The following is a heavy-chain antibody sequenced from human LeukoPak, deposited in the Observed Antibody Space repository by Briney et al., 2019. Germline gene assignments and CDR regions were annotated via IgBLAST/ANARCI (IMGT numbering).Heavy chain of an antibody. CDR3: ARDLGGSLNVGIDY. J-gene: IGHJ4*02. Sequence: SETLSLTCTVSGGSMSSSSYYWGWIRQPPGKGLEWIGSIYYSGSTYQNPSLKSRVTISVDTSKNQFSLKLSSVTAADTAVYYCARDLGGSLNVGIDYWGQGTLVTVSS. V-gene: IGHV4-39*07. CDR2: IYYSGST. D-gene: IGHD1-26*01. CDR1: GGSMSSSSYY.